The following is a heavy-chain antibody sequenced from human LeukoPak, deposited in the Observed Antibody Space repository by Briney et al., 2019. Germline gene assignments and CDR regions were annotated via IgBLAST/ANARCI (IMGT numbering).Heavy chain of an antibody. V-gene: IGHV3-21*01. CDR1: GFTFSSYS. J-gene: IGHJ4*02. Sequence: GGSLRLSCAASGFTFSSYSMNWVRQAPGTGLEWVSFISSSSSYIYYADSVKGRFTISRDNAKNSLYLQMNSLRAEDTAVYYCARGEYGSGSYHIDYWGQGTLVTVSS. D-gene: IGHD3-10*01. CDR3: ARGEYGSGSYHIDY. CDR2: ISSSSSYI.